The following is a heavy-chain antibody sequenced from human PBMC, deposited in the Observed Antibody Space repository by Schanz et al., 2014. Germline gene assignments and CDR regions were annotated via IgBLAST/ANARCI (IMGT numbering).Heavy chain of an antibody. CDR2: IVPIAGIT. Sequence: QVQLVQSGAEVKKPGASAKVTCKASGNIFTNYYIHWVRQAPGQGLEWMGRIVPIAGITNYAQRFQGRVTITADTATSTAYMELNSLRSEDTAVYYCAGAYCSSTSCYTGYYYMDVWGKGTTVTVSS. CDR3: AGAYCSSTSCYTGYYYMDV. V-gene: IGHV1-46*01. CDR1: GNIFTNYY. D-gene: IGHD2-2*02. J-gene: IGHJ6*03.